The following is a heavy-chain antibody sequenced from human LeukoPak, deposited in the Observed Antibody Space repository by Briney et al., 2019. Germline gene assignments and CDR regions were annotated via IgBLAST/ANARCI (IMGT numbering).Heavy chain of an antibody. V-gene: IGHV4-38-2*02. CDR3: ARRHSSGWFYY. J-gene: IGHJ4*02. D-gene: IGHD6-19*01. CDR1: GYSIRNGYY. CDR2: IYRSGST. Sequence: SETLSLTCTVSGYSIRNGYYWDWIRQPPGRGLEWIGNIYRSGSTSYNPSLKSRVTISVDTSKNQFSLKVNSVTAADTAVYYCARRHSSGWFYYWGQGTLVAVSS.